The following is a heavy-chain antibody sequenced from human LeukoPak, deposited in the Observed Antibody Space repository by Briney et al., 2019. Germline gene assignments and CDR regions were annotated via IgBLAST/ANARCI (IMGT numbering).Heavy chain of an antibody. CDR3: ARQTGGVATTNWLDP. CDR1: GVSISSYY. V-gene: IGHV4-59*01. Sequence: TPSETLSLTCTVSGVSISSYYWSWIRQPPGKGLEWIGYIYYSGSTNYNPSLKSRVTISVDTSKNQFSLKLSSVTAADTAVYYCARQTGGVATTNWLDPWGQGTLVTVSS. D-gene: IGHD2-21*02. J-gene: IGHJ5*02. CDR2: IYYSGST.